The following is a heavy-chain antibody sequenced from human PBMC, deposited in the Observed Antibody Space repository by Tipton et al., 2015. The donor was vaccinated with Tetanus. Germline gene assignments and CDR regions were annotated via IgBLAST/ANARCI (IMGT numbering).Heavy chain of an antibody. CDR1: GGSFSGYY. D-gene: IGHD5-24*01. CDR3: AREVGEMATIDY. Sequence: TLSLTCAVYGGSFSGYYWSWIRQPPGKGLEWIGEINHSGSTNYNPSLKSRVTISVDTPKNHFSLKLSSVTAADTAVYYCAREVGEMATIDYWGQGTLVTASS. J-gene: IGHJ4*02. V-gene: IGHV4-34*01. CDR2: INHSGST.